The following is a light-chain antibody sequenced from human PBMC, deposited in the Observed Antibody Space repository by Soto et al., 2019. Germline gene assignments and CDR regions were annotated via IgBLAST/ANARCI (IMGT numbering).Light chain of an antibody. J-gene: IGKJ1*01. CDR3: QQYNDWPWT. CDR2: GAS. CDR1: QSISDT. Sequence: EVVMTQSPATLSVSPGGRATLSCRASQSISDTLAWYQQKPGQAPRLLIHGASARAPGFPSRFSGSGSGTDFILTISSLQYEDFAVYYCQQYNDWPWTFGQGTKVEIK. V-gene: IGKV3-15*01.